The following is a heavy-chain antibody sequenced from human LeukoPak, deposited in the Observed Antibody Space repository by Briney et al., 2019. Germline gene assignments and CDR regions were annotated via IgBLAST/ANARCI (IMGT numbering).Heavy chain of an antibody. CDR1: GLSLSTSEVG. CDR3: AHWRQQLVAFDY. D-gene: IGHD6-13*01. Sequence: SGPTPVNPTQTLTLNCTFPGLSLSTSEVGVGCILQPPGKALEWLALIYWNDDKRCSPSLKSRLTITKDTSKNQVVLTMTNMDPVDTATYFCAHWRQQLVAFDYWGQGTLVTVSS. CDR2: IYWNDDK. J-gene: IGHJ4*02. V-gene: IGHV2-5*01.